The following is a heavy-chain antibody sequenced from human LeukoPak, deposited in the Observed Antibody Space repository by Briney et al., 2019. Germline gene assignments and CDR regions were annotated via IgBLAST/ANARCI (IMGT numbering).Heavy chain of an antibody. Sequence: GASVKVSCKASGYTFTSYDINWVRQATGQGLEWMGWMNPNSGNTGYAQKFQGRVTITRNTSISTAYMELGSLRSEDTAVYCCARGLGHDFWSGYEHAFDIWGQGTMVTVSS. V-gene: IGHV1-8*03. CDR2: MNPNSGNT. CDR3: ARGLGHDFWSGYEHAFDI. D-gene: IGHD3-3*01. J-gene: IGHJ3*02. CDR1: GYTFTSYD.